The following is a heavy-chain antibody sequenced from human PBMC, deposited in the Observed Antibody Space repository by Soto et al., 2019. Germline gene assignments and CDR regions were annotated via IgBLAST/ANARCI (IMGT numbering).Heavy chain of an antibody. CDR1: GGSFSGYY. Sequence: PSETLSLTCAVYGGSFSGYYWSWIRQPPGKGLEWIGEINHSGSTNYNPSLKSRVTISVDTSKNQFSLKLSSVTAADTAVYYCARNTGKRWPQPYYYGMDVWGQGTTVTVSS. V-gene: IGHV4-34*01. CDR3: ARNTGKRWPQPYYYGMDV. J-gene: IGHJ6*02. CDR2: INHSGST. D-gene: IGHD1-1*01.